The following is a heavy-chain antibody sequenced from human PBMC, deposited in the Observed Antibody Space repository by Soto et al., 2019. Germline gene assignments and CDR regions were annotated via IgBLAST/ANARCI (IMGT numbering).Heavy chain of an antibody. CDR1: GFTFSSYS. Sequence: GGSLRLSCAASGFTFSSYSMNWVRQAPGKGLEWVSSISSSSSYIYYADSVKGRFTISRDNAKNSLYLQMNSLRAEDTAVYYCARKPRGSSGWYPFDYWGQGTLVTVSS. J-gene: IGHJ4*02. D-gene: IGHD6-19*01. CDR2: ISSSSSYI. V-gene: IGHV3-21*01. CDR3: ARKPRGSSGWYPFDY.